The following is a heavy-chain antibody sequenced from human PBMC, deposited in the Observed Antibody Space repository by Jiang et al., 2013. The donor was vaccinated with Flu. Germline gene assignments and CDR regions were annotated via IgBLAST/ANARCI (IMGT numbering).Heavy chain of an antibody. CDR2: IYYSGST. Sequence: GLVKPSETLSLTCTVSGGSISSYYWSWIRQPPGKGLEWIGYIYYSGSTNYNPSLKSRVTISVDTSKNQFSLKLSSVTAADTAVYYCAASIAVAGTGYYYYGMDVWGQGTTVTVSS. V-gene: IGHV4-59*01. J-gene: IGHJ6*02. CDR1: GGSISSYY. CDR3: AASIAVAGTGYYYYGMDV. D-gene: IGHD6-19*01.